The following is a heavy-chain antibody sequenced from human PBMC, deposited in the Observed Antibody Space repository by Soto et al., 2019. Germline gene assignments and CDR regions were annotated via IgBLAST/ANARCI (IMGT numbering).Heavy chain of an antibody. J-gene: IGHJ4*02. CDR1: GFSLNTRGVG. D-gene: IGHD6-19*01. V-gene: IGHV2-5*02. CDR3: EYRPFVWGSGWNFDF. CDR2: IHWDDEK. Sequence: QITLKESGPTLVIPTQTLTLTCTFSGFSLNTRGVGVGWIRQPPGKALEWVALIHWDDEKRYSPTLRNTLTITEDTSKTQVVLIMTNMDPVDTATYYCEYRPFVWGSGWNFDFWGQGILVTVSS.